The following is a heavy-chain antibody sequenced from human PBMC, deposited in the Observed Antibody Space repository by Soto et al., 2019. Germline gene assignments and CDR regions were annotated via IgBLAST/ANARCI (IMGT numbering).Heavy chain of an antibody. J-gene: IGHJ4*02. V-gene: IGHV1-69*13. CDR2: IIPDFGTG. CDR3: ARERGGYNRGDFEF. D-gene: IGHD1-26*01. Sequence: ASVKVSCKASGGTFNSYAISWVRQAPGQGLEWMGGIIPDFGTGNSAQKFRGRVSIIADASTTTVYMRLSGLTLEGTAVYYCARERGGYNRGDFEFWGQGTQVTVSS. CDR1: GGTFNSYA.